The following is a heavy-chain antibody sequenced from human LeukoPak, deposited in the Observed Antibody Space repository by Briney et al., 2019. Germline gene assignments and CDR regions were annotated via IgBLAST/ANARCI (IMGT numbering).Heavy chain of an antibody. CDR3: AAEGGTAEAAFHY. CDR1: GDSVSSNSAV. D-gene: IGHD6-19*01. V-gene: IGHV6-1*01. J-gene: IGHJ4*02. CDR2: TYYWSRWKN. Sequence: SQTLSLTCAISGDSVSSNSAVWNWIRQSPSRGLEWLGRTYYWSRWKNDYAVSVKGRITINPDTSKNQFSLQLNSVTPEDTAMYYCAAEGGTAEAAFHYWGQGTHVTVSS.